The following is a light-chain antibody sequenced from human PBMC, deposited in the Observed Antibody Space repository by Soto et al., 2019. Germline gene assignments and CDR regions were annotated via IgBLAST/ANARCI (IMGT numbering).Light chain of an antibody. J-gene: IGLJ2*01. CDR2: GNS. CDR1: SSNIGAGYD. Sequence: QSVLTQPPSVSGAPGQRVTISCTGSSSNIGAGYDVHWYQQLPGTSPKLLIYGNSNRPAGVPDRFSGSQSGTAASLAITGLQAEDEADYYCQSYDSSLSGVVFCGGPKLTVL. CDR3: QSYDSSLSGVV. V-gene: IGLV1-40*01.